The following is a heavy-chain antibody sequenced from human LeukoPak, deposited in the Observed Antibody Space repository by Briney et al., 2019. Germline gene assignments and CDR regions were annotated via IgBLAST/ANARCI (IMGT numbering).Heavy chain of an antibody. V-gene: IGHV1-69*05. CDR3: ARDGVAARGLVY. Sequence: GASVKVSCKASGGTFSSYAIIWVRQAPGQGLEWMGGIIPIFGTANYAQKFQGRVTITTDESTSTAYMELSSLRSEDTAVYYCARDGVAARGLVYWGQGTLVTVSS. D-gene: IGHD6-6*01. CDR2: IIPIFGTA. J-gene: IGHJ4*02. CDR1: GGTFSSYA.